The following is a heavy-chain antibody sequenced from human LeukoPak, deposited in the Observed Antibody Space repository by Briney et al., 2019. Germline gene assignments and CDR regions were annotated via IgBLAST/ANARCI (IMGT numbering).Heavy chain of an antibody. CDR3: AKGSEDGLLWFGEFEWFDP. J-gene: IGHJ5*02. V-gene: IGHV3-23*01. CDR2: ISGSGGST. CDR1: GFTFSSYA. Sequence: GGSLRLSCAASGFTFSSYAMSWVRQAPGKGLEWVSAISGSGGSTYYADSVKGRFTISRDNPKNTLYLQMNSLRAEDTAVYYCAKGSEDGLLWFGEFEWFDPWGQGTLVTVSS. D-gene: IGHD3-10*01.